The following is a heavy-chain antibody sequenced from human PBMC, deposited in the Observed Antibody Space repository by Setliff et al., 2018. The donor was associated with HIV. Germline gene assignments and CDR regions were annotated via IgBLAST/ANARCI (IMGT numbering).Heavy chain of an antibody. J-gene: IGHJ6*03. Sequence: SETLSLTCIVSGVSTISSSSSYYWGWIRQPPGKGLEWIGEINHSGSTNYNPSLKTRVTISVDTSKNQSSLKLSSVTAADTAVYYCARGSSPAVTSYYYYYMDVWGKGTTVTVSS. CDR1: GVSTISSSSSYY. CDR2: INHSGST. V-gene: IGHV4-39*07. D-gene: IGHD4-17*01. CDR3: ARGSSPAVTSYYYYYMDV.